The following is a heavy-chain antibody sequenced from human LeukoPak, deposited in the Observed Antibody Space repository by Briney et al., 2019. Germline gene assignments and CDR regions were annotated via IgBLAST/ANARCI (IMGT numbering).Heavy chain of an antibody. V-gene: IGHV4-59*01. D-gene: IGHD1-26*01. J-gene: IGHJ5*02. CDR3: ARDGGSYLHPNWFDP. Sequence: GSLRLSCAASGFTFSSYWMSWVRQAPGKGLEWIGYIYYSGSTNYNPSLKSRVTISVDTSKNQFSLKLSSVTAADTAVYYCARDGGSYLHPNWFDPWGQGTLVTVSS. CDR2: IYYSGST. CDR1: GFTFSSYW.